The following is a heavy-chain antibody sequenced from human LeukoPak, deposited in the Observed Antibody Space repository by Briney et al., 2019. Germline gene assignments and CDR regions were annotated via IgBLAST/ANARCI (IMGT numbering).Heavy chain of an antibody. Sequence: NTGGSLRLACAASGSTFSSYSMNWVRQAPGKGLEWVSSISSSSSYIYYADSVKSRFTISRDNAKNSLYLQMNSLRAEDTAVYYCARDNKQNSPDYWGQGTLVTVSS. V-gene: IGHV3-21*01. D-gene: IGHD1/OR15-1a*01. CDR1: GSTFSSYS. CDR3: ARDNKQNSPDY. J-gene: IGHJ4*02. CDR2: ISSSSSYI.